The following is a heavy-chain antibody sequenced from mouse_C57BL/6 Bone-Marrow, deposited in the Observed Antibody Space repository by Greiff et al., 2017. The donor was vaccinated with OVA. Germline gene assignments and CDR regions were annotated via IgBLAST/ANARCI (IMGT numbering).Heavy chain of an antibody. Sequence: VHVKQSGPGLAKPSQTLSLTCSVTGYSITSDYWNWIRKFPGNKLEYMGYISYSGSTYYNPSLKSRISITRDTSKNQYYLQLNSVTTEDTATYYCARYGGPYYYGSSYWYFDVWGTGTTVTVSS. D-gene: IGHD1-1*01. CDR2: ISYSGST. J-gene: IGHJ1*03. CDR3: ARYGGPYYYGSSYWYFDV. CDR1: GYSITSDY. V-gene: IGHV3-8*01.